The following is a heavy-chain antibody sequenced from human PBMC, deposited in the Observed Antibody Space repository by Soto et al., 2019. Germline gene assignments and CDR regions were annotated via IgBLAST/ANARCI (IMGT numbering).Heavy chain of an antibody. CDR2: IYQSGTT. J-gene: IGHJ4*02. Sequence: SETLSLTCDVSGDSISSGGYSWNWIRQPPGKGLEWIGNIYQSGTTDYNPSLKSRVTISVDRSKNQFSLKLSSVTAADTAVYFCARSSIRDYYFDYWGQGTLVTVS. CDR3: ARSSIRDYYFDY. CDR1: GDSISSGGYS. D-gene: IGHD6-6*01. V-gene: IGHV4-30-2*01.